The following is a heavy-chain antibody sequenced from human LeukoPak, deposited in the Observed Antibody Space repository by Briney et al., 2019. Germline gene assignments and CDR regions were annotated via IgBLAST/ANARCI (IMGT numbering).Heavy chain of an antibody. CDR1: GYTFTSCD. J-gene: IGHJ4*02. D-gene: IGHD5-12*01. CDR3: TRGRYSGYGFDY. Sequence: ASVKVSCKASGYTFTSCDINWVRQATGQGLEWMGWMNPNSGNTGYAQKFQGRVTMTRSSSISTAYMELSSLRSDDTAVYYCTRGRYSGYGFDYWGQGTLVTVSS. CDR2: MNPNSGNT. V-gene: IGHV1-8*02.